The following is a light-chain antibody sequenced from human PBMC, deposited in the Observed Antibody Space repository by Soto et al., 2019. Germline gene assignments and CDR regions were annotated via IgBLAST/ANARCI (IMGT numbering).Light chain of an antibody. CDR2: DAS. J-gene: IGKJ4*01. CDR3: QQRSYGLT. Sequence: EIVLTQSPATLSLSPGERATLSCRASQSVTTYLAWYQQKPGQDPRLLIYDASNRATGIPARFSASGSGTDFTLTISSLEPEDFAVYYCQQRSYGLTFGGGTKVEIK. CDR1: QSVTTY. V-gene: IGKV3-11*01.